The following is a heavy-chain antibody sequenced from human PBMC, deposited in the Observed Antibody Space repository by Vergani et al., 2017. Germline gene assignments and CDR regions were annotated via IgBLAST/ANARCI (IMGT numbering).Heavy chain of an antibody. J-gene: IGHJ6*03. CDR1: GFTFSSYG. D-gene: IGHD3-10*01. Sequence: QVQLVESGGGVVQPGRSLRLSCAASGFTFSSYGMHWVRQAPGKGLEWVAVISYDGSNQYYADSVKGRFTISRDNSKNTLYLQMNSLRAEDTAVYYCAKSPRSSPGYYYYYMDVWGKGTTVTVSS. V-gene: IGHV3-30*18. CDR3: AKSPRSSPGYYYYYMDV. CDR2: ISYDGSNQ.